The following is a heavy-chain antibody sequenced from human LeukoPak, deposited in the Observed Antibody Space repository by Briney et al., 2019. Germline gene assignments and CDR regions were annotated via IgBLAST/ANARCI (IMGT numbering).Heavy chain of an antibody. J-gene: IGHJ4*02. CDR3: ARDSNLEYSSSRGLGR. Sequence: SETLSLTCTVSGGSISSYYWSWIRQPAGKGLEWIGRIYASGSTYYNPSLKSRVTMSVDTSKNQFSLRLTTVTAADTAVYYCARDSNLEYSSSRGLGRWGQGTPATVSS. V-gene: IGHV4-4*07. CDR2: IYASGST. D-gene: IGHD6-6*01. CDR1: GGSISSYY.